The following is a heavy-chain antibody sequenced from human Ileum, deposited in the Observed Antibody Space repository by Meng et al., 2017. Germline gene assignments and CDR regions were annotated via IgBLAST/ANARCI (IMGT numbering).Heavy chain of an antibody. J-gene: IGHJ5*01. CDR2: ISYDGSFE. D-gene: IGHD1-1*01. CDR1: GFTFSYYA. CDR3: ARGRYDHLYNWFES. V-gene: IGHV3-30*03. Sequence: QEQTGESGGGVIQPGRSLRLSCAGSGFTFSYYAMHWVRQAPGKGLEWVSIISYDGSFEDYADFAKGRFTISRDNAKNTLSLEMNSLRSDDTAVYYCARGRYDHLYNWFESWGQGTLVTVSS.